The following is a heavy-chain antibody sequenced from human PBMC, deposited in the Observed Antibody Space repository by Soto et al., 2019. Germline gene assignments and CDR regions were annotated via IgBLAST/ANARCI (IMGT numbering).Heavy chain of an antibody. CDR1: GGSISSSSYY. J-gene: IGHJ4*02. CDR2: IYYSGST. CDR3: ARHLSDYGDYLGELSDY. V-gene: IGHV4-39*01. D-gene: IGHD4-17*01. Sequence: QLQLQESGPGLVKPSETLSLTCTVSGGSISSSSYYWGWIRQPPGKGLEWIGSIYYSGSTYYNPSLKSRVTISVDTSKNQFSLKLSSVTAADTAVYYCARHLSDYGDYLGELSDYWGQGTLVTVSS.